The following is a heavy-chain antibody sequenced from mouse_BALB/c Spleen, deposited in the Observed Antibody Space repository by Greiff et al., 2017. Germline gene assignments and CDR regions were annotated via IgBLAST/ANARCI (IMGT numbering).Heavy chain of an antibody. CDR2: ILPGSGST. CDR3: ARKKGVDYYYAMDY. V-gene: IGHV1-9*01. D-gene: IGHD2-4*01. CDR1: GYTFSSYW. J-gene: IGHJ4*01. Sequence: QVHVKQSGAELMKPGASVKISCKATGYTFSSYWIEWVKQRPGHGLEWIGEILPGSGSTNYNEKFKGKATFTADTSSNTAYMQLSSLTSEDSAVYYCARKKGVDYYYAMDYWGQGTSVTVSS.